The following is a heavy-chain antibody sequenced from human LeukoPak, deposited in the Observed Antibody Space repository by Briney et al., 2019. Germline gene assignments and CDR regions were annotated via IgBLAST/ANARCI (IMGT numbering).Heavy chain of an antibody. Sequence: ASVKVSCKASGYTFSNYCMHWVRQAPGQGLEWMGWINPNSGGTNYAQKFQGRVIMTRDTSIKTAYMELRRLRSDDTAVFFCARSRYTGSHYLQNYYFDYWGQGTLVTVSS. CDR1: GYTFSNYC. V-gene: IGHV1-2*02. CDR3: ARSRYTGSHYLQNYYFDY. D-gene: IGHD1-26*01. J-gene: IGHJ4*02. CDR2: INPNSGGT.